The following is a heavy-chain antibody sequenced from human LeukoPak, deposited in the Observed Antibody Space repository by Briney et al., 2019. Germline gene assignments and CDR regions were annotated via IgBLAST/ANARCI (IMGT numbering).Heavy chain of an antibody. V-gene: IGHV3-73*01. Sequence: GGSLKLSCAASGFTFSGSAMHWVRQASGKGLEWVGRIRSKANSYATAYAASVKGRFTISRDDSKNTAYLQMNSLKTEDTAVYYCTSQYSSSSYYYYMDVWRKGTTVTVSS. CDR3: TSQYSSSSYYYYMDV. D-gene: IGHD6-6*01. CDR1: GFTFSGSA. J-gene: IGHJ6*03. CDR2: IRSKANSYAT.